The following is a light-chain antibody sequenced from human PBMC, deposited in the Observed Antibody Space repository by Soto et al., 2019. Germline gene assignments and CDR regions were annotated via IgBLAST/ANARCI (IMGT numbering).Light chain of an antibody. J-gene: IGKJ1*01. CDR1: QSVSSSY. CDR2: GAS. CDR3: QQHGSSPRT. V-gene: IGKV3-20*01. Sequence: EIVLTQSPGTLSLSPGERVTLSCRASQSVSSSYLAWYQQIPGQAPRLLLYGASRRATGIPDRFSGSGSGTDFTLTISRLEPEDFAVCYCQQHGSSPRTFGQGTKVEIK.